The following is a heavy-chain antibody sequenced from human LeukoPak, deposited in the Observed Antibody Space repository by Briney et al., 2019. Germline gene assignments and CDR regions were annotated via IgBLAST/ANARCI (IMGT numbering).Heavy chain of an antibody. J-gene: IGHJ5*02. CDR1: GYTFAGHF. D-gene: IGHD3-3*01. CDR2: IDPRSCGT. V-gene: IGHV1-2*07. Sequence: ASVTVSCKATGYTFAGHFIHWIRQAPRQGLAWMGGIDPRSCGTDYAHEFQGRMTMYRDTSGNTVNVELSRLKYGDTAISYLAREAISAVINAWFDPWGQGTLVSVFS. CDR3: AREAISAVINAWFDP.